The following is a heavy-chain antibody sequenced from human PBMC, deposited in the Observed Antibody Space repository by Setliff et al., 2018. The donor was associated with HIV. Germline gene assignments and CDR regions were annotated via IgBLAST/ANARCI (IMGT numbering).Heavy chain of an antibody. CDR3: ARDSGSTWYASSRSDY. J-gene: IGHJ4*02. CDR2: IANDGSGR. V-gene: IGHV3-74*01. D-gene: IGHD6-13*01. Sequence: GGSLRLSCAVSGFTFSPYWMHWVRQVSGKGLEWVSRIANDGSGRAHADPVKGRFTISRDNARNSLYLQMNSLRAEDTAVYYCARDSGSTWYASSRSDYWGQGTLVTVSS. CDR1: GFTFSPYW.